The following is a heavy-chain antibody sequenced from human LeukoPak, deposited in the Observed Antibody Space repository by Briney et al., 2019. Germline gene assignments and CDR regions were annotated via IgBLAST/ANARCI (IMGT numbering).Heavy chain of an antibody. D-gene: IGHD5-18*01. CDR2: INHSGST. J-gene: IGHJ6*03. CDR1: GGSFSGYY. Sequence: SETLSLTCAVYGGSFSGYYWSWIRQPPGKGLEWIGEINHSGSTNYNPSLKSRVTISVDTSKNQFSLKLSSVTAADTAVYYCARREIQLWFRYYYYYMDVWGKGTTVTISS. V-gene: IGHV4-34*01. CDR3: ARREIQLWFRYYYYYMDV.